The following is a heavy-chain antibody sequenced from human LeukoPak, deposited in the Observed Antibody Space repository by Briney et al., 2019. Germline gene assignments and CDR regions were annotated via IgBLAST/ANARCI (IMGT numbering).Heavy chain of an antibody. CDR2: IYSGGST. Sequence: LPGGSLRLSCAASGFTVSSNYMSWVRQAPGKGLEWVSVIYSGGSTYYADSVKGRFTISRDNSKNTLYLQMNSLRAEDTAVYYCARDPVSSWYFSHGMDVWGQGTTVTVSS. CDR1: GFTVSSNY. J-gene: IGHJ6*02. CDR3: ARDPVSSWYFSHGMDV. D-gene: IGHD6-13*01. V-gene: IGHV3-66*01.